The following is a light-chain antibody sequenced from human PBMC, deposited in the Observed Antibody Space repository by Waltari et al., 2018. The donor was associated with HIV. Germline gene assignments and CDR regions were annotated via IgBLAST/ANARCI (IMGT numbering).Light chain of an antibody. CDR2: DVT. CDR3: CSYAGSYTYV. V-gene: IGLV2-11*01. CDR1: SSEVGGYNY. J-gene: IGLJ1*01. Sequence: QSALTQPRSVSGSPGQSVTISCTGTSSEVGGYNYVSWYQQHPGEAPKLMIYDVTQRPSGVPDRFSGSKSGNTASLTISGLQAEDEADYYCCSYAGSYTYVFGTGTKVTVL.